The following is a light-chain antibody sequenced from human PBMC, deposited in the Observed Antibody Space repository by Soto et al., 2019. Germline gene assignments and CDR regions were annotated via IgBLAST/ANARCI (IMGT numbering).Light chain of an antibody. CDR2: ATS. V-gene: IGKV3-15*01. J-gene: IGKJ4*01. CDR3: QQYSDLPLT. Sequence: EIVVTQSPATLSVSPGERATLSCRASQSVGNNFAWYQQKPGQAPRLLIFATSNRATGVPARFSGSGSGTEFTLTIRSLQSEDFAVFYCQQYSDLPLTVGGGTKVEIE. CDR1: QSVGNN.